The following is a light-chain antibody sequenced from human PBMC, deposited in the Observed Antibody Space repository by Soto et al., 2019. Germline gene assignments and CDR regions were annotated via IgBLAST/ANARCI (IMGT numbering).Light chain of an antibody. CDR3: QSYDSSLSGYV. CDR1: SSNIGAGYD. J-gene: IGLJ1*01. Sequence: QSVLTQPPSVSGAPGQRVTISCTGSSSNIGAGYDVHWYQQLPGTAPKLLLYGNSNRPSGVPDRFSGSKSGTSASLAINGLQAEDEADYCCQSYDSSLSGYVFGTGTKLTVL. CDR2: GNS. V-gene: IGLV1-40*01.